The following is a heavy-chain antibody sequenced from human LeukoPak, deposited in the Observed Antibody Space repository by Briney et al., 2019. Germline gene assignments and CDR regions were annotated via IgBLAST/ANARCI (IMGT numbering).Heavy chain of an antibody. CDR1: GFTFSSYA. J-gene: IGHJ4*02. D-gene: IGHD6-6*01. V-gene: IGHV3-23*01. CDR2: ISGSGGST. CDR3: ARDGGIAAPGDALDH. Sequence: GGSLRLSCAASGFTFSSYAMSWVRQAPGKGLEWVSAISGSGGSTYYADSVKGRFTISRDNSKNTLYLQMNSLRAEDTAVHYCARDGGIAAPGDALDHWGQGTLVTVSS.